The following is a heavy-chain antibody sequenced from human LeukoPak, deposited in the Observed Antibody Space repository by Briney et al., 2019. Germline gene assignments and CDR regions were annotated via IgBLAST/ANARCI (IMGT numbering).Heavy chain of an antibody. CDR3: ARGYYYDSSGYYYPYYFDY. CDR1: GYTFTSYG. J-gene: IGHJ4*02. Sequence: LEASVKVSCKASGYTFTSYGISWVRQAPGQGLEWMGWISAYNGNTNYAQKLQGRVTMTTDTSTSTAYMELRSLRSDDTAVYYCARGYYYDSSGYYYPYYFDYWGQGTLVTVSS. CDR2: ISAYNGNT. V-gene: IGHV1-18*01. D-gene: IGHD3-22*01.